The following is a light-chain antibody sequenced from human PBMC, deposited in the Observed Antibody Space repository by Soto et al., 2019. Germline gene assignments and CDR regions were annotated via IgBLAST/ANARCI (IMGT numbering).Light chain of an antibody. V-gene: IGLV2-14*01. Sequence: QSALTQPASVSGSPGQSITISCTGTSSDVGGYIYVSWYQQHPGKAPKLMIYQVNNRPSGVSNRFSGSKSGNTASLTISALQAEDEADYYCSSYTSGTTPFVFGTGTKVTVL. J-gene: IGLJ1*01. CDR3: SSYTSGTTPFV. CDR1: SSDVGGYIY. CDR2: QVN.